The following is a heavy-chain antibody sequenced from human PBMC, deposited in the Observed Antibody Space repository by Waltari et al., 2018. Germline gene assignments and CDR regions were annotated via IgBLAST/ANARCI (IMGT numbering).Heavy chain of an antibody. D-gene: IGHD2-8*01. Sequence: QLQLQESGPGLVKPSETLSLTCTVSVGSISSSSYYWGWIRQPPGKGLEWIGSIYYSGSTYYNPSLKSRVTISVDTSKNQFSLKLSSVTAADTAVYYCTRHTFRAASFVLVWGQGTLVTVSS. CDR2: IYYSGST. CDR3: TRHTFRAASFVLV. CDR1: VGSISSSSYY. V-gene: IGHV4-39*01. J-gene: IGHJ4*02.